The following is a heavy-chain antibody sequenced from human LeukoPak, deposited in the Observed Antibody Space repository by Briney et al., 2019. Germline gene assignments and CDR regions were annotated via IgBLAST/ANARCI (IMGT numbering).Heavy chain of an antibody. CDR1: GYIFTDHY. CDR3: ARVDNTMIALYYFDY. V-gene: IGHV1-2*06. D-gene: IGHD3-22*01. CDR2: INPDSGGT. Sequence: GASVKVSCRASGYIFTDHYMHWVRQAPGQGLEWMGRINPDSGGTNYAQKFRGRVTMTSDTSISTTYMELSSLRSDDPAVYYCARVDNTMIALYYFDYWGQGTLVTVSS. J-gene: IGHJ4*02.